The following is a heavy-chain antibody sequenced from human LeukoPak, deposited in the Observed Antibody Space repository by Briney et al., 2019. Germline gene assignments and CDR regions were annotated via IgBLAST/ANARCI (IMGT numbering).Heavy chain of an antibody. Sequence: PGGTLRLSCEASGFTFSSSAMGWVRQAPGKGLEWVSTLGDRGDTYYADSVKGRFTISRDSSKNTLYLRMNSLRAEDTAVCFCAKQQPGERYYFDYWGQGTLVTVSS. J-gene: IGHJ4*02. D-gene: IGHD3-16*01. CDR1: GFTFSSSA. CDR3: AKQQPGERYYFDY. CDR2: LGDRGDT. V-gene: IGHV3-23*01.